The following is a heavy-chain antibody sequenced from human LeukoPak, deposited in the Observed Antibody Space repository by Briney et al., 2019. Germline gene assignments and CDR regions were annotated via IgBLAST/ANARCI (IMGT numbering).Heavy chain of an antibody. V-gene: IGHV3-23*01. CDR1: GFTFSSYA. CDR2: ISGSGGST. D-gene: IGHD4-17*01. CDR3: ATSDDYGDYVRAGGAFDI. J-gene: IGHJ3*02. Sequence: PGGSLRLSCAASGFTFSSYAMSWVRQAPGKWLEWVSAISGSGGSTYYADSVKGRFTISRDNSKNTLYLQMNSLRAEDTAVYYCATSDDYGDYVRAGGAFDIWGQGTMVTVSS.